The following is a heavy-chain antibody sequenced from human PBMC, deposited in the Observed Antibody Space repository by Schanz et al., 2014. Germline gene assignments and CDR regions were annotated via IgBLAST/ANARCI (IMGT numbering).Heavy chain of an antibody. CDR3: ARAPTRMNMFRVVTYFFDY. D-gene: IGHD3-10*01. J-gene: IGHJ4*02. V-gene: IGHV1-18*04. CDR2: ISTYNGHT. CDR1: GYMFDTYG. Sequence: QVRLVQSGAEAREPGASVKVSCKATGYMFDTYGFAWVRQAPGQGLEWMGWISTYNGHTRYGQKFQDRLSLTTDTDTAAAHVELRSLRTDDTAVYYCARAPTRMNMFRVVTYFFDYGGQGTLVTVSS.